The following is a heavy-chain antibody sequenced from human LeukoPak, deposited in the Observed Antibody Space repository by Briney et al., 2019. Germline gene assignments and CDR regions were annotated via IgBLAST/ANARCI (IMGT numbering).Heavy chain of an antibody. V-gene: IGHV1-2*02. Sequence: ASVKVSCKASGYTFTGYYMHWVRQAPGHGLEWMGWINPNSGGTNYAQKFQGRVTMTRDTSISTAYMELSRLRSDDTAVYYCARARLGGSDSDYWGQGTLVTVSS. CDR3: ARARLGGSDSDY. CDR2: INPNSGGT. J-gene: IGHJ4*02. D-gene: IGHD2-15*01. CDR1: GYTFTGYY.